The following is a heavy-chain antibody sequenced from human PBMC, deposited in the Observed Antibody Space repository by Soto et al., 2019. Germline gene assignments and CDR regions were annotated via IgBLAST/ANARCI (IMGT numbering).Heavy chain of an antibody. CDR1: AGTFSSYA. J-gene: IGHJ6*02. CDR2: IIPMFGTT. D-gene: IGHD6-13*01. CDR3: ARARIAPAYNHYYYYGMDS. Sequence: QVQLLQSGAEVKKPGSSVKVSCMTSAGTFSSYATSWVRQAPGQGLEWMGGIIPMFGTTNYSQNFQGRVTITADESTRIAYMELHSLRSEDTAVYYCARARIAPAYNHYYYYGMDSGGLGTTVTVSS. V-gene: IGHV1-69*12.